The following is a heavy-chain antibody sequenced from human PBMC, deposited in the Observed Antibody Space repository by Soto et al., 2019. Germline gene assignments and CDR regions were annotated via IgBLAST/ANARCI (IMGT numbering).Heavy chain of an antibody. CDR1: NAW. J-gene: IGHJ4*02. D-gene: IGHD3-22*01. CDR2: IKSKTHGGTI. V-gene: IGHV3-15*07. Sequence: EVQLVESGGGLVKPGGSLRLSCTASNAWMNWVRQAPGKGLEWVGRIKSKTHGGTIDYAAPVKGRFTILRDDSENKVQLQMNSLRIEDTAVYYCTTGLYDTGGLDHWGQGTLVTVSS. CDR3: TTGLYDTGGLDH.